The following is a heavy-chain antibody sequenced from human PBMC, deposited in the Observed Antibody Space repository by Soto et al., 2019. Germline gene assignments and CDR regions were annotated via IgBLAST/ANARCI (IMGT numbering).Heavy chain of an antibody. D-gene: IGHD2-2*01. CDR3: ARDCSSTSCYNNWFDP. V-gene: IGHV3-7*01. Sequence: GGSLRLSCAASGFTFSSYWMSWVRQAPGKGLEWVANIKQDGSEKYYVDSVKGRFTISRDNAKNSLYLQMNSLRAEDTAVYYCARDCSSTSCYNNWFDPWGQGTLVTAPQ. CDR2: IKQDGSEK. CDR1: GFTFSSYW. J-gene: IGHJ5*02.